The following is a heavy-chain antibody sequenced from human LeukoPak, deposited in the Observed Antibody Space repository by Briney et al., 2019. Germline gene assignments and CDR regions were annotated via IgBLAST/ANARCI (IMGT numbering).Heavy chain of an antibody. J-gene: IGHJ4*02. V-gene: IGHV4-61*02. D-gene: IGHD1-1*01. Sequence: SETLSLTCTVSGGSISSGSYYWSWIRQPAGKGLEWIGRIYTSGSTNYNPSLKSRVTISVDTSKNQFSLKLSSVTAADTAVYYCADNLSRWGQGTLVTVSS. CDR2: IYTSGST. CDR3: ADNLSR. CDR1: GGSISSGSYY.